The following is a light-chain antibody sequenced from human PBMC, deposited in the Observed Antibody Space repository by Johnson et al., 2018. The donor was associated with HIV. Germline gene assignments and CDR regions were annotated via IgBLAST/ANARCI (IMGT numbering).Light chain of an antibody. CDR1: NSNIGNNY. J-gene: IGLJ1*01. CDR2: ENN. Sequence: QSVLTQPPSVSAAPGQKVTISCSGSNSNIGNNYVSWYQHLPGTAPKLLIYENNKRPSGIPDRFSGSKSGTSATLGITGLQTGDEADYYCGTWDTSLSATFGTGTKVTVL. V-gene: IGLV1-51*02. CDR3: GTWDTSLSAT.